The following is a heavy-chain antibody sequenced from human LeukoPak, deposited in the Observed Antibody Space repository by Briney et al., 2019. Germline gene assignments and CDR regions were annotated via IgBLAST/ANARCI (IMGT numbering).Heavy chain of an antibody. D-gene: IGHD2-2*01. CDR1: GFTVSSNY. V-gene: IGHV3-66*01. J-gene: IGHJ3*02. CDR3: ARVGCSSTSCYQGDAFDI. CDR2: IYSGGST. Sequence: GGSLRLSCAASGFTVSSNYMGWVRQAPGKGLEWVSVIYSGGSTYYADSVKGRFTISRDNSKNTLYLQMNSPRAEDTAVYYCARVGCSSTSCYQGDAFDIWGQGTMVTVSS.